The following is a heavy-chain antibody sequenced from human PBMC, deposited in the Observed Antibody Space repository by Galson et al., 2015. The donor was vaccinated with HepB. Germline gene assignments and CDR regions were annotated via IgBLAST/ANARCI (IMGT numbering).Heavy chain of an antibody. J-gene: IGHJ6*02. CDR2: INAGNGNT. V-gene: IGHV1-3*01. CDR3: ARDGDIVVPTHYYYYYGMDV. Sequence: SVKVSRKASGYTFTSYAMHWVRQAPGQRLEWMGWINAGNGNTKYSQKFQGRVTITRDTSASTAYMELSSLRSEDTAVYYCARDGDIVVPTHYYYYYGMDVWGQGTTVTVSS. D-gene: IGHD2-2*01. CDR1: GYTFTSYA.